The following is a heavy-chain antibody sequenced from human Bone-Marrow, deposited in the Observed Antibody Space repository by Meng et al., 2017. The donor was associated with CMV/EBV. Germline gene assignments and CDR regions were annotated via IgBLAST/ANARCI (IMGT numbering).Heavy chain of an antibody. D-gene: IGHD6-6*01. CDR2: SSSTGGTI. Sequence: GGSLKISCAATGLTFSDNFITWIRQAPGKGLEWVSYSSSTGGTIYYADSVKGRFTVSRDNARNSLYLQMNSLRVEDTAVYYCAGGTSSGEYVDYWGQGTLVTVSS. V-gene: IGHV3-11*01. J-gene: IGHJ4*02. CDR1: GLTFSDNF. CDR3: AGGTSSGEYVDY.